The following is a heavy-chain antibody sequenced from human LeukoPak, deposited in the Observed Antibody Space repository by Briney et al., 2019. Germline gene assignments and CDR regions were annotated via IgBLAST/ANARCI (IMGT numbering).Heavy chain of an antibody. D-gene: IGHD2-15*01. CDR3: ARRLRFYYYYMDV. Sequence: SETLSLTCSVSGDSISTSSYYWGWIRQPPGKGLEWIGEINHSGSTNYNPSLKSRVTISVDTSKNQFSLKLSSVTAADTAVYYCARRLRFYYYYMDVWGKGTTVTISS. J-gene: IGHJ6*03. V-gene: IGHV4-39*07. CDR2: INHSGST. CDR1: GDSISTSSYY.